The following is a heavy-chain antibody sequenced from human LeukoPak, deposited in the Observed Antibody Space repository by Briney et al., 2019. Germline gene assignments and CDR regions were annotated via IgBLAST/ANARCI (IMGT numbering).Heavy chain of an antibody. Sequence: GGSLRLSCAVSGFTFSDYGMHWVRQAPGKGLEWVAVIWYDGTNKYYADSVKGRFTISRDNSKNTLYLQMNSLRAEDTAVYYCARFYGSGSYYNVHWLDPWGQGTLVTVSS. CDR2: IWYDGTNK. V-gene: IGHV3-33*01. CDR3: ARFYGSGSYYNVHWLDP. D-gene: IGHD3-10*01. J-gene: IGHJ5*02. CDR1: GFTFSDYG.